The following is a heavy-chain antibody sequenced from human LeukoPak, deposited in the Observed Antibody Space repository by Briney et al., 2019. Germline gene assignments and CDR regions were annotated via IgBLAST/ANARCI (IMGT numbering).Heavy chain of an antibody. V-gene: IGHV3-21*01. J-gene: IGHJ4*02. CDR1: GFTFSSYS. Sequence: GGSLRLSCAASGFTFSSYSMNWVRQAPGKGLEWVSSISSSSYIYYADSVKGRFTISRDNAKNSLYLQMNSLRAEDTAVYYCAKTHVPKYVFWTASIGGQGPLVAVSS. CDR2: ISSSSYI. D-gene: IGHD3/OR15-3a*01. CDR3: AKTHVPKYVFWTASI.